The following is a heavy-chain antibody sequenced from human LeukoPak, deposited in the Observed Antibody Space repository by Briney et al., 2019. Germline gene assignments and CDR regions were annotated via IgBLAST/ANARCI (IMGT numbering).Heavy chain of an antibody. D-gene: IGHD5-12*01. CDR3: ARDRPPYIVATDDAFDI. CDR2: TYYRSKWYN. V-gene: IGHV6-1*01. CDR1: GDSVSSNSAA. Sequence: SQTLSLTCAISGDSVSSNSAAWNWIRQSPSRGLEWLGRTYYRSKWYNDYAVSVKSRTTINPDTSKNQFSLQLNSVTPEDTAVYYCARDRPPYIVATDDAFDIWGQGTMVTVSS. J-gene: IGHJ3*02.